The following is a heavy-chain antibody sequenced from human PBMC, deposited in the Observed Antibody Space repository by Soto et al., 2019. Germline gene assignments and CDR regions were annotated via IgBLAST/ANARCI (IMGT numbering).Heavy chain of an antibody. V-gene: IGHV4-30-2*01. J-gene: IGHJ5*02. CDR2: IYHSGST. CDR1: GGSISSGGYS. D-gene: IGHD6-6*01. CDR3: ARAYSSSENWFDP. Sequence: PSETLSLTCAVSGGSISSGGYSWSWIRQPPGKGLEWIGYIYHSGSTYYNPSLKSRVTISVDRSKNQFSLKLSSVTAADTAVYYCARAYSSSENWFDPWGQGTLVTVSS.